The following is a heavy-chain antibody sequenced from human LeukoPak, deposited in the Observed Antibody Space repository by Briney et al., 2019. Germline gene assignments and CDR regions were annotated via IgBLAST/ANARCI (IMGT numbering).Heavy chain of an antibody. CDR2: IHHSGST. D-gene: IGHD3-22*01. CDR1: GFSISSGYY. Sequence: SETLSLTCTVSGFSISSGYYWGWIRQPPGKGLDWIGSIHHSGSTYYNASLKSRVTISVDTSKNQFSLKLSSVTAADTAVYYCARHDSSGYHEYYFDYWGQGTLVTVSS. V-gene: IGHV4-38-2*02. J-gene: IGHJ4*02. CDR3: ARHDSSGYHEYYFDY.